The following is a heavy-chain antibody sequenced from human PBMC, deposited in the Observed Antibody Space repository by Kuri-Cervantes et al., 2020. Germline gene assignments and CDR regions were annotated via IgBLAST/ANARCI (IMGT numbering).Heavy chain of an antibody. V-gene: IGHV3-23*01. CDR3: ARDVVVPATIKATYYYYYGMDV. CDR2: ISGSGGST. J-gene: IGHJ6*02. Sequence: GESLKIYCAASGFTYSSYAMSWVRQAPGKGLEWVSAISGSGGSTYYADSVKGRFTISRNNAKNSLYLQMNSLRAEDTAVYYCARDVVVPATIKATYYYYYGMDVWGQGTTVTVSS. CDR1: GFTYSSYA. D-gene: IGHD2-2*01.